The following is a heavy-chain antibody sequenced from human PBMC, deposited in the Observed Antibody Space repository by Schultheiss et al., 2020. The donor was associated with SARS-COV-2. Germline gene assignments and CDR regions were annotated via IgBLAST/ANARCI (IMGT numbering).Heavy chain of an antibody. J-gene: IGHJ4*02. CDR3: ARTLAGRQLGDS. V-gene: IGHV4-4*02. CDR2: IYHSGST. CDR1: GGSISSSNW. D-gene: IGHD6-6*01. Sequence: GSLRLSCAVSGGSISSSNWWSWVRQPPGKGLEWIGEIYHSGSTNYNPSLKSRVTMLVDTSKNQFSLKLSSVTAADTAMYYCARTLAGRQLGDSWGQGSLVTVSS.